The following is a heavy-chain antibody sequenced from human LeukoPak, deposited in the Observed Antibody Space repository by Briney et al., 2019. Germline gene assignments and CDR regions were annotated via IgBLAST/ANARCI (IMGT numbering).Heavy chain of an antibody. J-gene: IGHJ4*02. CDR3: ARGERAVYYDSSGARPFDY. D-gene: IGHD3-22*01. V-gene: IGHV1-18*01. Sequence: ASVKVSCKASGYTFTSYGISWVRQAPGQGLEWMGWISAYNGNTNYAQELQGRVTMTTDTSTSTAYMELRSLRSDDTAVYYCARGERAVYYDSSGARPFDYWGQGTLVTVSS. CDR2: ISAYNGNT. CDR1: GYTFTSYG.